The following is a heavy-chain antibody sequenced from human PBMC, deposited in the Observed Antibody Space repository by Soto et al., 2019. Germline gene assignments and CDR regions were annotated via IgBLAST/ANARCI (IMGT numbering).Heavy chain of an antibody. CDR3: ARLTVVSTYFFDY. D-gene: IGHD1-26*01. J-gene: IGHJ4*02. V-gene: IGHV4-30-2*01. Sequence: SETLSLTCAVSCDSISSGGYSWSWIRQPPGKGLEWIGYVFQIGSTSYNPSLKSRVSISVDTSKNQFSLDLKSVTATDTAVYFCARLTVVSTYFFDYWGQGALVTVSS. CDR2: VFQIGST. CDR1: CDSISSGGYS.